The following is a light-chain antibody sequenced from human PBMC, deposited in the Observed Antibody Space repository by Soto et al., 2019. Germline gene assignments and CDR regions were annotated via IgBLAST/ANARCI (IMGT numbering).Light chain of an antibody. CDR1: QSISNH. CDR2: APS. V-gene: IGKV1-39*01. Sequence: DIQMTQSPSSLSASVEDRVIITCRASQSISNHLNWYQQKPGKAPKLLIFAPSSLQSGVPSRFSGSRSGPDFTLTISSLQPEDFATYYCQQSYSSPPTFGQGTKVEIK. CDR3: QQSYSSPPT. J-gene: IGKJ1*01.